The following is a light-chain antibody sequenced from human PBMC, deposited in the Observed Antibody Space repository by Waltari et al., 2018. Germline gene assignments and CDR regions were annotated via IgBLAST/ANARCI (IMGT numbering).Light chain of an antibody. CDR1: QSLSNY. CDR3: QQGYGNPIT. J-gene: IGKJ4*01. V-gene: IGKV1-39*01. CDR2: GAS. Sequence: DIQMTQSPSPLPASIGDRATITCRASQSLSNYVNWYQQLPGKAPKLLVYGASNVPSGVPSRFSGSGSGTEFTLTISSLQPEDFATYSCQQGYGNPITFGGGTKVDI.